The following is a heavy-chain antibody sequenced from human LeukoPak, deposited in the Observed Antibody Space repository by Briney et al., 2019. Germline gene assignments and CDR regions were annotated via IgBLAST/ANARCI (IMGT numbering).Heavy chain of an antibody. D-gene: IGHD3-10*01. J-gene: IGHJ6*03. V-gene: IGHV4-39*07. Sequence: GSLRLSCAASGFTFSSYAMSWVRQAPGKGLEWIGSIYYSGSTYYNPSLKSRVTISVDTSKNQFSLKLSSVTAADTAVYYCARVFDSGSQAYFYYMDVWGKGTTVTIFS. CDR1: GFTFSSYA. CDR3: ARVFDSGSQAYFYYMDV. CDR2: IYYSGST.